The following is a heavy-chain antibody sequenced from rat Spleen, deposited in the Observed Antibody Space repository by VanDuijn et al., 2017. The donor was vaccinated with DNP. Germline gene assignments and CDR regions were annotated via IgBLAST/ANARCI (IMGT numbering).Heavy chain of an antibody. CDR1: GFTFSNFG. J-gene: IGHJ1*01. V-gene: IGHV5S13*01. D-gene: IGHD5-1*01. Sequence: EVQLVESGGGLVQPGRSLKLSCAASGFTFSNFGMAWVRQAPKKGLEWVATISTSGGSTYYRDSVKGRFTISRDNAKSTLYLQMNSLRSEDTATYYCARGSGTYYWYFDFWGPGTMVTVSS. CDR3: ARGSGTYYWYFDF. CDR2: ISTSGGST.